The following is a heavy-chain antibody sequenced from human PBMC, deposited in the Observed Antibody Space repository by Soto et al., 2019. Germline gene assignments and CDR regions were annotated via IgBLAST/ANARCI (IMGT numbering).Heavy chain of an antibody. D-gene: IGHD6-6*01. CDR1: GDSITSSSHY. Sequence: PSETLSLTCSVFGDSITSSSHYWGWIRQPPGKGLESIANIYYDGNTYYNPSLKSRVTISLDTSKNQFSLRLNSVTAADTAVYYCVRSSTEPRVFMYPFDYRGLGTLVTVSS. CDR2: IYYDGNT. CDR3: VRSSTEPRVFMYPFDY. V-gene: IGHV4-39*01. J-gene: IGHJ4*02.